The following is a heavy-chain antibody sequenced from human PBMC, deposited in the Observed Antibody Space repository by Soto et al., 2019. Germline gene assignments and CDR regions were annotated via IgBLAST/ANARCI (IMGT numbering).Heavy chain of an antibody. Sequence: SETLSLTCTVSRGSISSGTNYWAWIRQPPGKGLEWIANIYYSGSTFYNPSLKSRVTISLDTSKNQFSLKLRSVTAAATAVYYCASGITMVRGVIIPWGQGTLVTVSS. J-gene: IGHJ4*02. CDR2: IYYSGST. D-gene: IGHD3-10*01. CDR3: ASGITMVRGVIIP. CDR1: RGSISSGTNY. V-gene: IGHV4-39*01.